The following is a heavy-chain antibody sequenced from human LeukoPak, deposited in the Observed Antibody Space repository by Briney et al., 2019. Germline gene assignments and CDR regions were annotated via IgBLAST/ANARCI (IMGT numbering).Heavy chain of an antibody. CDR2: IIPIFGTA. D-gene: IGHD3-16*02. J-gene: IGHJ4*02. CDR1: GGTFSSYA. V-gene: IGHV1-69*05. CDR3: ARGRYVWGSYRSTFDY. Sequence: SVKVSCKASGGTFSSYAISWVRQAPGQGLEWMGRIIPIFGTANYAQKFQGRVTITTDESTSTAYMELSSLRSEDTAVYYCARGRYVWGSYRSTFDYWGQGTLVTVSS.